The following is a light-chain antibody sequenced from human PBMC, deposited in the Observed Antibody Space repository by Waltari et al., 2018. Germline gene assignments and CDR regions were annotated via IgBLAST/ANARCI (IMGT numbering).Light chain of an antibody. J-gene: IGKJ5*01. V-gene: IGKV4-1*01. CDR3: QQYASTPLT. CDR1: QSVLYSANNRNY. Sequence: DIVMTQSPDSLAVSLGERAIINCKSSQSVLYSANNRNYLAWYQQKPGQPPKLLNFWASTREAGVPDRFSGSGSGTDFTLTISSLQAEDVAVYYCQQYASTPLTFGQGTRLEIK. CDR2: WAS.